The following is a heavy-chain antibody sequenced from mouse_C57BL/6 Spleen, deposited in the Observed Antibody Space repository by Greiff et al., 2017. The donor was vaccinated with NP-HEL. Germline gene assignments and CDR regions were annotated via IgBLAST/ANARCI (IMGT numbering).Heavy chain of an antibody. Sequence: EVKLVESGGGLVKPGGSLKLSCAASGFTFSDYGMHWVRQAPEKGLEWVAYISSGSSTIYYADTVKGRFTISRDNAKNTLFLRMTSLRSEDTAMYYGARETNRGGFAYWGQRTLVTVSA. V-gene: IGHV5-17*01. J-gene: IGHJ3*01. CDR3: ARETNRGGFAY. CDR1: GFTFSDYG. CDR2: ISSGSSTI.